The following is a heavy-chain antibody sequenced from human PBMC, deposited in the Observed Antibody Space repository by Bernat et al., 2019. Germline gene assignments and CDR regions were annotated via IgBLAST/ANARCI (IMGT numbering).Heavy chain of an antibody. CDR3: ERDSGSGWYYFDY. V-gene: IGHV3-64*01. D-gene: IGHD6-19*01. J-gene: IGHJ4*02. Sequence: EVQLVESGGGLVQPGGSLRLSCAASGFTFSSYAMHWVRQAPGKGLEYVSAISSNGGSTYYANSVKGRFTISRDNSKNTLYLQMGSLRAEDMAVYYWERDSGSGWYYFDYWGQGNLVTVSS. CDR2: ISSNGGST. CDR1: GFTFSSYA.